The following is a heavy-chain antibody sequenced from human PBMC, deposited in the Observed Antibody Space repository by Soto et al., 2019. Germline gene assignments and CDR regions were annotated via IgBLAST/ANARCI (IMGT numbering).Heavy chain of an antibody. V-gene: IGHV3-74*01. D-gene: IGHD1-1*01. CDR3: GTTFEY. CDR2: INNDGSRT. CDR1: RFTFSNYW. Sequence: EVQVVESGGALVQPGGCLRLSCAASRFTFSNYWMHWVRQVPGEGLVWVSSINNDGSRTWYADSVRGRIAMSRDNARNLVYLQMNSLRAEDTAVYYCGTTFEYWGQGALVTVSS. J-gene: IGHJ4*02.